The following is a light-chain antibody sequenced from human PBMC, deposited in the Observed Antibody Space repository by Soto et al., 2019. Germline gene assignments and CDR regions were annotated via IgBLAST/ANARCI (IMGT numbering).Light chain of an antibody. CDR1: TGAVTTTHY. J-gene: IGLJ3*02. Sequence: QTVVTQEPSLTVSPGETVTLTCGSSTGAVTTTHYPNWFQQKPGQAPTSLIYSTSNRHSWTPARFSGTLLGGKAALTLSGVQPEAEAEYYCLLSYGNNLVFGGGTKLTVL. CDR3: LLSYGNNLV. CDR2: STS. V-gene: IGLV7-43*01.